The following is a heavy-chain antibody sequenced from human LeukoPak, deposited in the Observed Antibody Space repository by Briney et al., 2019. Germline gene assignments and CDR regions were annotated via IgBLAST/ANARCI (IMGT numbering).Heavy chain of an antibody. J-gene: IGHJ4*02. CDR3: ARSGRGTYYYFDL. D-gene: IGHD5-12*01. CDR1: SYSFNRYG. Sequence: ASVKVSCKASSYSFNRYGISWVRQAPGQGLEWMGWISGYNGNTNYAQKFLGRVSMTADTSTSTAYMGLRSMTSDDTAVYYCARSGRGTYYYFDLWGQGTLVTVSS. V-gene: IGHV1-18*01. CDR2: ISGYNGNT.